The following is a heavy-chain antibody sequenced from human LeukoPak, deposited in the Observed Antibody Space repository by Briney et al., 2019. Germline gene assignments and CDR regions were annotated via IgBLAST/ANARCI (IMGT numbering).Heavy chain of an antibody. CDR3: ARETSQKGAHYMDV. Sequence: SETLSLTCTVSGVSITSYYWRWIRQPPGKGLEWIGYIYYSGSTNYNPSLKSRVTISVDTSKNQFSLKLSSVTAADTAVYYCARETSQKGAHYMDVWGKGTTVTISS. V-gene: IGHV4-59*01. CDR2: IYYSGST. D-gene: IGHD3-16*01. CDR1: GVSITSYY. J-gene: IGHJ6*03.